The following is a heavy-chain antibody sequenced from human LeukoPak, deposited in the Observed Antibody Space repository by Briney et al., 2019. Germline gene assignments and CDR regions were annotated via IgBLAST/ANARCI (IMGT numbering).Heavy chain of an antibody. V-gene: IGHV4-4*07. CDR1: GGSISSYY. J-gene: IGHJ6*03. D-gene: IGHD3-10*01. Sequence: SETLSLTCTVSGGSISSYYWSWIGQPAGKGLEWIGRIYTSGSTNYNPSLKSRVTMSVDTSKNQFSLKLSSVTAADTAVYYCARERRLGLGELQWPHYYYYYMDVWGKGTTVTISS. CDR2: IYTSGST. CDR3: ARERRLGLGELQWPHYYYYYMDV.